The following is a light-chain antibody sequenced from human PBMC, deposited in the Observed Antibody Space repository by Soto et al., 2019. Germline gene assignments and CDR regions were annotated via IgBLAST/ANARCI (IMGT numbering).Light chain of an antibody. CDR2: EGS. CDR3: CSYAGGFYV. Sequence: SALAQPASVSGSPGQSITISCTGTSSDIGNYNLVSWYQQHPDRAPKLMIYEGSKRPSGVSDRFSGSKTGNTASLTISGLQAEDEADYHCCSYAGGFYVFGTGTKV. CDR1: SSDIGNYNL. J-gene: IGLJ1*01. V-gene: IGLV2-23*01.